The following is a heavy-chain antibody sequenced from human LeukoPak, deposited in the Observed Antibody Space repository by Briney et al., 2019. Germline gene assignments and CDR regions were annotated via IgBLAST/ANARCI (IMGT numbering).Heavy chain of an antibody. V-gene: IGHV3-21*01. D-gene: IGHD2-2*01. J-gene: IGHJ4*02. CDR1: GFTFSSYS. Sequence: GGSLRLSCAASGFTFSSYSMNWVRQAPGKGLEWVSSISSSSSYIYYADSVKGRFTISRDHAKNSLYLQMNSLRAEDTAVYYCATVVVVPAATDYWGQGTLVTVSS. CDR2: ISSSSSYI. CDR3: ATVVVVPAATDY.